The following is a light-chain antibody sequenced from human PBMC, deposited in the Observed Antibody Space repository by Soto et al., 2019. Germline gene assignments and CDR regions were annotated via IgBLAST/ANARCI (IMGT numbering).Light chain of an antibody. CDR3: QQYYNWPPLT. V-gene: IGKV3-15*01. CDR1: QSVSSN. J-gene: IGKJ2*01. CDR2: GAS. Sequence: EIVMTQSPATLSVSPGERATLSCRASQSVSSNLAWYQQKPGQAPRLLIYGASTRATGIPGRFSGSGSGTEVTLTISSRQSEDVAVYYCQQYYNWPPLTFGQGTKLEIK.